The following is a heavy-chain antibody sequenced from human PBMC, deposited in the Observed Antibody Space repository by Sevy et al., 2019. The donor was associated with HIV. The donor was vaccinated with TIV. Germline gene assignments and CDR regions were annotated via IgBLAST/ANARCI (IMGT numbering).Heavy chain of an antibody. J-gene: IGHJ6*02. CDR3: TTDSLGGYDFWSGYLFGMDV. Sequence: GGSLRLSCAASGVTFSNAWMSWVRQAPGKGLEWVGRIKSKTDGGTTDYAAPVKGRFTISRDDSKNTVYLQMDSLKTEDTAVYYCTTDSLGGYDFWSGYLFGMDVWGQGTTVTVSS. CDR2: IKSKTDGGTT. CDR1: GVTFSNAW. D-gene: IGHD3-3*01. V-gene: IGHV3-15*01.